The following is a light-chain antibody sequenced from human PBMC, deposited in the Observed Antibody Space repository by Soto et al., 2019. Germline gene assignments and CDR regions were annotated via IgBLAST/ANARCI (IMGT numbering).Light chain of an antibody. CDR2: GAS. CDR3: QQYNNCWT. V-gene: IGKV3-15*01. Sequence: EIVMTQSPATLSVSPGESATLSCRASESGSSNLAWYQQKPGQAPRLLIYGASTRATGIPARFSGSGSGTEFTLTINSLQAEDFAVYYCQQYNNCWTFGQGTKVEIK. CDR1: ESGSSN. J-gene: IGKJ1*01.